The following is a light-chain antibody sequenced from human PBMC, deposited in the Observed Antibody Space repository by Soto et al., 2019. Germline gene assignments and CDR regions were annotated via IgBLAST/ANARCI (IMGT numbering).Light chain of an antibody. CDR1: QSVLYSSNNKNY. J-gene: IGKJ2*01. V-gene: IGKV4-1*01. CDR3: QQYESTPPT. Sequence: DIVMTQSPDSLAVSLGERATINCKSSQSVLYSSNNKNYLAWYQQRPGPPTKLIIYWSSTRESGVPDRFSGSGSGTDFTLTITSLQAEDVAVYYCQQYESTPPTFGQGTKLEIK. CDR2: WSS.